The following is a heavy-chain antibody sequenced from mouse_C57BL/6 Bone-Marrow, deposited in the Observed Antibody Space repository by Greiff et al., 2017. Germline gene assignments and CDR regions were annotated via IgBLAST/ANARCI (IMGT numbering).Heavy chain of an antibody. D-gene: IGHD1-1*01. J-gene: IGHJ2*01. CDR3: ARFIGDY. CDR2: ISYDGSN. Sequence: EVKVEESGPGLVKPSQSLSLTCSVTGYSITSGYYWNWIRQFPGNKLEWMGYISYDGSNNYNPSLKNRSSITRDTSKNQFFLKLNSVTTEDTATYYCARFIGDYWGQGTTLTVSS. CDR1: GYSITSGYY. V-gene: IGHV3-6*01.